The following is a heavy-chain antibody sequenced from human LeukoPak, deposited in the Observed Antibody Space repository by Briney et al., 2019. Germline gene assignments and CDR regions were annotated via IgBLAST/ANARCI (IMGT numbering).Heavy chain of an antibody. V-gene: IGHV3-23*01. Sequence: GGSLRLSCVASGFIFRNYAMSWVRQAPGEGLEWVSGISDNGGGTYYADSLKGRFTISRDNSKNMLYLQMSSLRAEDTAVYYCAKESGALGAPLYDYWGRGILVTASS. CDR2: ISDNGGGT. J-gene: IGHJ4*02. CDR1: GFIFRNYA. CDR3: AKESGALGAPLYDY. D-gene: IGHD4/OR15-4a*01.